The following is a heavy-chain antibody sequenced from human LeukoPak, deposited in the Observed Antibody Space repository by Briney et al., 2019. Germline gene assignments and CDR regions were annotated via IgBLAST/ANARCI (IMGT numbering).Heavy chain of an antibody. CDR1: GFTFSSYW. D-gene: IGHD4-17*01. J-gene: IGHJ4*02. Sequence: GGSLRLSCAASGFTFSSYWMYWVRQAPGKGLVWVSRINSDESSTSYADSVKGRFTISRDNAKSTLYLQMNSLRAEDTAVYYCANTVNYSPFDYWCQGTLVTVSS. CDR2: INSDESST. V-gene: IGHV3-74*01. CDR3: ANTVNYSPFDY.